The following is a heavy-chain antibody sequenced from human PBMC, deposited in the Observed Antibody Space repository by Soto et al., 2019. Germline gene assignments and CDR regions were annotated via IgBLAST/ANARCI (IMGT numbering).Heavy chain of an antibody. CDR1: GFTFSSYS. D-gene: IGHD4-17*01. CDR2: ISSSSSYI. J-gene: IGHJ5*02. CDR3: ARAGSTVGDYASGWFDP. Sequence: EVQLVESGGGLVKPGGSLRLSCAASGFTFSSYSMNWVRQAPGKGLEWVSSISSSSSYIYYADSVKGRFTISRDNAKNSLYLQMNSLRAEDTAVYYCARAGSTVGDYASGWFDPWGQGTLVTVSS. V-gene: IGHV3-21*01.